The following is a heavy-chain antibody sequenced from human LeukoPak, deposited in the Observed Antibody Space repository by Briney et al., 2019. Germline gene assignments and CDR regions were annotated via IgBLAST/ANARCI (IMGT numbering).Heavy chain of an antibody. CDR1: GFTFSGSA. CDR2: ISFDGLHK. V-gene: IGHV3-30*18. D-gene: IGHD2/OR15-2a*01. J-gene: IGHJ4*02. Sequence: PGRFLRLSCAASGFTFSGSAMHWVRQAPGKGLEWEAVISFDGLHKYYADSLKGRFTISRDNSKNTLYLQMNSLRAEDTAVYYCAKDHKSTASDYWGQGTLVTVSS. CDR3: AKDHKSTASDY.